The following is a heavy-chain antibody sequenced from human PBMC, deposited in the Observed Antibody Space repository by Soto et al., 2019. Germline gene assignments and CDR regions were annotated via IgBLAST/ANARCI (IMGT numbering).Heavy chain of an antibody. Sequence: QVQLQESGPGLVKPSQTLSLTCTVSGGSISSGNYYWSWIRQHPGKGLEWIGYIYYSGNTHYNPPLKPRVTLPXXTXKXXFSLQLSSVTAADTAVYYCARSYSSGRYDLGYFDYWGQGTLVTVSS. D-gene: IGHD1-26*01. CDR1: GGSISSGNYY. J-gene: IGHJ4*02. V-gene: IGHV4-31*03. CDR3: ARSYSSGRYDLGYFDY. CDR2: IYYSGNT.